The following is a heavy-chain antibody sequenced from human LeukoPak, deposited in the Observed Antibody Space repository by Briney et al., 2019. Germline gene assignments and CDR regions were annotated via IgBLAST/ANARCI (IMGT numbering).Heavy chain of an antibody. CDR2: MNPNSGNT. CDR3: ARGGSGSSWYPRGYYYYYMDV. D-gene: IGHD6-13*01. CDR1: GYTFTSYD. J-gene: IGHJ6*03. V-gene: IGHV1-8*01. Sequence: GASVKVSCKASGYTFTSYDINWVRQATGQGLEWMGWMNPNSGNTGYAQKFQGRVTMTRNTSISTAYMELSSLRSEDTAAYYCARGGSGSSWYPRGYYYYYMDVWGKGTTVTVSS.